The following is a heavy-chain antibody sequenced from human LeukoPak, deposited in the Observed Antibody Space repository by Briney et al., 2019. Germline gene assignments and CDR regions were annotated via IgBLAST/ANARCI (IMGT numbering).Heavy chain of an antibody. CDR1: VFSFRTYI. V-gene: IGHV3-23*01. J-gene: IGHJ5*01. CDR2: ISGDAITT. D-gene: IGHD4-17*01. CDR3: AKDASPYSNYGVRWFDS. Sequence: PGGSLRLSCTASVFSFRTYIMAWVRQVPGKGLEWISAISGDAITTYYAVPVKGRFTISRDNFRNTLSLQMDSLRADDSAVYYCAKDASPYSNYGVRWFDSWGQGTLVTVSS.